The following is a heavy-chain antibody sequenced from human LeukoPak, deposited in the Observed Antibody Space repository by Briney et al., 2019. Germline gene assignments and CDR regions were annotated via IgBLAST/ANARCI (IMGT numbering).Heavy chain of an antibody. CDR1: GGSISSYY. J-gene: IGHJ4*02. V-gene: IGHV4-59*01. CDR2: IYYSGST. Sequence: SETLSLTCTVSGGSISSYYWSWIRQPPGKGLEWIGYIYYSGSTNYNPSLKSRVTISVDTSKNQFSLKLSSVTAADTAVYYCASGHYDLDYWGQGTLVTVSS. D-gene: IGHD3-3*01. CDR3: ASGHYDLDY.